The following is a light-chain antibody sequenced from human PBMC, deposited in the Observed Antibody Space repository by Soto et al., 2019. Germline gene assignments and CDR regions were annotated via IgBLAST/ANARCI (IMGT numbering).Light chain of an antibody. CDR3: SSFTNTITRYA. Sequence: QSALTQPPSVSGSPGQSVTISCTGTSTDFVAYNRVSWYQQPPGTAPKLIIYEVSYRPSGVSARFSGSKSGDTASLTISGLQAEDEADYYCSSFTNTITRYAFGTGTKLTVL. V-gene: IGLV2-18*02. CDR2: EVS. J-gene: IGLJ1*01. CDR1: STDFVAYNR.